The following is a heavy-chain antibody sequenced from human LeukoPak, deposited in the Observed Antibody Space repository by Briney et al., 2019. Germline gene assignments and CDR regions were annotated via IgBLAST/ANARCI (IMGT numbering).Heavy chain of an antibody. CDR2: IYYSGST. CDR1: GGSISTSSYY. J-gene: IGHJ4*02. Sequence: SETLSLTCTVSGGSISTSSYYWGWIRQPPGKGLEWIGTIYYSGSTYYNPSLKSRVTISVDTSKNQFSLKLSSVTAADTAVYYCARDEHQYYSETTGRFDHWGQGTLVTVSS. V-gene: IGHV4-39*01. D-gene: IGHD1-7*01. CDR3: ARDEHQYYSETTGRFDH.